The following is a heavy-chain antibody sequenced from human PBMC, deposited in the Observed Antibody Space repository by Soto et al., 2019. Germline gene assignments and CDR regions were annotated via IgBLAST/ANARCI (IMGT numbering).Heavy chain of an antibody. CDR2: INHSGSP. CDR1: GSLPVGSLSTYF. D-gene: IGHD3-3*01. V-gene: IGHV4-34*01. CDR3: ARARFSQWSQDYYGLDV. Sequence: SETLSLTCGLSGSLPVGSLSTYFWTWIRQPPGKGPEWIGEINHSGSPNYSPSLRGRVTISLDTSKKQFSLNLSSVTAADTAVYFCARARFSQWSQDYYGLDVWGQGTTVTVSS. J-gene: IGHJ6*02.